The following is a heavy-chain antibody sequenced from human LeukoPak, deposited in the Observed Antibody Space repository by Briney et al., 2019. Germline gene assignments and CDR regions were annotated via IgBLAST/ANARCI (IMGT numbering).Heavy chain of an antibody. V-gene: IGHV3-48*03. CDR2: ISSSGSTI. CDR3: AKDSGAYYHDSGSYEF. J-gene: IGHJ4*02. Sequence: GGSLRLSCAASGFTFSSYEMNWVRQAPGKGLEWVSYISSSGSTIYYADSVKGRFTISRDNAKNSLYLQMNSLRAEDTAVYFCAKDSGAYYHDSGSYEFWGQGTLVTVSS. CDR1: GFTFSSYE. D-gene: IGHD3-10*01.